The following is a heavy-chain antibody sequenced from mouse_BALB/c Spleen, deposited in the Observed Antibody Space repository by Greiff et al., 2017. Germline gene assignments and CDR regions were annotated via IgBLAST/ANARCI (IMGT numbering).Heavy chain of an antibody. CDR1: GYAFTNYL. CDR3: ARFGNGMDY. Sequence: VQRVESGAELVRPGTSVKVSCKASGYAFTNYLIEWVKQRPGQGLEWIGVINPGSGGTNYNEKFKGKATLTADKSSSTAYMQLSSLTSDDSAVYFCARFGNGMDYWGQGTSVTVSS. J-gene: IGHJ4*01. V-gene: IGHV1-54*01. CDR2: INPGSGGT.